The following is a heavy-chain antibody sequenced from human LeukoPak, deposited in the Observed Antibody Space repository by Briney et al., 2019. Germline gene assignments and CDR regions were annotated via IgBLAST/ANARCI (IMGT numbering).Heavy chain of an antibody. CDR3: ARDGGSGYDPFDY. Sequence: ASGKLSCKASGLTFSIYAISWVRRAPGQGVEWMGRIIPILGIANYAQKIHGRVTITADKSTSTAYMELSSLRSADTAVYYSARDGGSGYDPFDYWGQGTLVTVSS. CDR2: IIPILGIA. J-gene: IGHJ4*02. CDR1: GLTFSIYA. V-gene: IGHV1-69*04. D-gene: IGHD5-12*01.